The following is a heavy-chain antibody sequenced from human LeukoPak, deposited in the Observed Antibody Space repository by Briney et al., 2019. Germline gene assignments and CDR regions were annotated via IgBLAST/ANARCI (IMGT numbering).Heavy chain of an antibody. CDR3: AGGGRIAAANPLDY. V-gene: IGHV1-69*05. CDR1: GGTFSSYA. Sequence: SVKVSCKASGGTFSSYAISWVRQAPGQGLEWMGRIILIFGTANYAQKFQGRVTITTDESTSTAYMELSSLRSEDTAVYYCAGGGRIAAANPLDYWGQGTLVTVSS. CDR2: IILIFGTA. D-gene: IGHD6-13*01. J-gene: IGHJ4*02.